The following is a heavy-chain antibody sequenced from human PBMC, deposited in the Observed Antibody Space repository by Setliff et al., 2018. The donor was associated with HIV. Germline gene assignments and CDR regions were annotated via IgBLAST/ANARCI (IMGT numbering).Heavy chain of an antibody. Sequence: ASVKVSCKASGYTFTTFGLSWVRQAPGQGLEWMGWINTNTGNPTYAQGFTGRFVFSLDTSVSRAYLQISSLKAEDTAVYYFARMATVYYYYMDVWGKGTTVTVSS. D-gene: IGHD4-4*01. CDR1: GYTFTTFG. CDR2: INTNTGNP. J-gene: IGHJ6*03. CDR3: ARMATVYYYYMDV. V-gene: IGHV7-4-1*02.